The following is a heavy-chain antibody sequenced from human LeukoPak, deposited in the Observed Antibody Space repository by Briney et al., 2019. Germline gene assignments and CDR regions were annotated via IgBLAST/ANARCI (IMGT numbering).Heavy chain of an antibody. Sequence: ASVKVSCKASGYTFTSYYMHWVRQAPGQGLEWMGIINPSGGSTSYAQKFQGRVTMTRDTSTSTVYMELSRLRSDDTAVYYCARENTAMASDYWGQGTLVTVSS. V-gene: IGHV1-46*01. D-gene: IGHD5-18*01. J-gene: IGHJ4*02. CDR3: ARENTAMASDY. CDR1: GYTFTSYY. CDR2: INPSGGST.